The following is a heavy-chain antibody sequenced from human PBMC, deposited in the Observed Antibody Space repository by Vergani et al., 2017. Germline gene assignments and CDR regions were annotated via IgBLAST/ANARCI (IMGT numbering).Heavy chain of an antibody. CDR3: ARGPPYYDSSGYSGYFRWRWPYYFDY. CDR1: GGTFSSYA. D-gene: IGHD3-22*01. J-gene: IGHJ4*02. V-gene: IGHV1-69*01. CDR2: IIPIFGTA. Sequence: QVQLVQSGAEVKKPGSSVKVSCKASGGTFSSYAISWVRQAPGQGLEWMGGIIPIFGTANYAQKFQGRVTITADESTSTAYMELSSLRSEDTAVYYCARGPPYYDSSGYSGYFRWRWPYYFDYWGQGTLVTVSS.